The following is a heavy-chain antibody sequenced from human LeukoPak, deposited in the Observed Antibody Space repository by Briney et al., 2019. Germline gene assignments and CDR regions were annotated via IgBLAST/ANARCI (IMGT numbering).Heavy chain of an antibody. CDR1: GGSVSTGSYY. CDR3: ARLRKTEEEY. D-gene: IGHD3-10*01. Sequence: KTSETLSLTCAVSGGSVSTGSYYWGWIRQPPGKGLEWIGSMYYTGSTYYNSSLKSRVTIAVDTSKNQFSLKLSSVTAADTAVYYCARLRKTEEEYWGQGTLVTVSS. CDR2: MYYTGST. J-gene: IGHJ4*02. V-gene: IGHV4-39*01.